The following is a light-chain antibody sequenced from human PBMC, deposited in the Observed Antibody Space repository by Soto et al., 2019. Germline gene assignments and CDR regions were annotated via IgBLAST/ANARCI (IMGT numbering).Light chain of an antibody. CDR3: QQYGRSSWT. V-gene: IGKV3-20*01. J-gene: IGKJ1*01. CDR2: GAS. Sequence: EIVLTQSPGTLSLSPGERATLSCRASQSVSGSRLAWYLQKPGQAPRLLIYGASNRATGIPDRFSGSGSGTDFTLTISRLEPEDFAVYYCQQYGRSSWTFGQGTNLDIK. CDR1: QSVSGSR.